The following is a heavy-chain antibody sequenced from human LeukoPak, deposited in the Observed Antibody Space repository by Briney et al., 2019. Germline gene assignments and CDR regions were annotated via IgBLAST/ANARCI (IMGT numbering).Heavy chain of an antibody. Sequence: GASVTDSCKASGYTFTGYYMHWVRQAPGQGLEWMGWINPNSGGTNYAQKFQGRVTMTRDTSISTAYMELSRLRSDDTAVYYCARPLAVARGVYYGMDVWGQGTTVTVSS. CDR3: ARPLAVARGVYYGMDV. CDR2: INPNSGGT. J-gene: IGHJ6*02. D-gene: IGHD6-19*01. V-gene: IGHV1-2*02. CDR1: GYTFTGYY.